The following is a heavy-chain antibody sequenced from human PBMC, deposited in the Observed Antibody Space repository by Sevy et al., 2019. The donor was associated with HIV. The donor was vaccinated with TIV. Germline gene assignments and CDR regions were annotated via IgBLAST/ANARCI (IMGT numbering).Heavy chain of an antibody. Sequence: GGSLRLSCAASGFTISRYAMSWVRQAPGKGLEWVSAISGSGGSTYYADSVKGRFTISRDNSKNTLYLQMNSLRAEDTAVYYCAKLTPHPLYFDYWGQGTLVTVSS. J-gene: IGHJ4*02. CDR2: ISGSGGST. CDR1: GFTISRYA. V-gene: IGHV3-23*01. CDR3: AKLTPHPLYFDY.